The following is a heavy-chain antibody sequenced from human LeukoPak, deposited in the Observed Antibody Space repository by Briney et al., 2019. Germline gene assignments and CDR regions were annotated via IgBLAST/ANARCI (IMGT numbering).Heavy chain of an antibody. Sequence: GGSLRLSCAASGFTFSDYYMSWIRQAPGKGLEWVANIKQDGSEKYYVDSVKGRFTISRDNAKNSLYLQMNSLRAEDTAVYYCARERTSTIFGVVISYYFDYWGQGTLVTVSS. CDR2: IKQDGSEK. CDR1: GFTFSDYY. CDR3: ARERTSTIFGVVISYYFDY. D-gene: IGHD3-3*01. J-gene: IGHJ4*02. V-gene: IGHV3-7*01.